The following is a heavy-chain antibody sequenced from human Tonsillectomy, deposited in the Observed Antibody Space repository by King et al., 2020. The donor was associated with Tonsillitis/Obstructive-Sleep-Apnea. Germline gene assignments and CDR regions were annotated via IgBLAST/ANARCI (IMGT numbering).Heavy chain of an antibody. V-gene: IGHV5-51*03. CDR1: GYSFTSYW. D-gene: IGHD3-22*01. Sequence: QLVQSGAEVKKPGESLKISCKGSGYSFTSYWIGWVRQMPGKGLEWMGIIYPGDSDTRYSPSFQGQVTISADKSISTAYLQWSSLKASDTAMYYCARQDYYDSSGYYLDYWGQGTLVTVSS. J-gene: IGHJ4*02. CDR3: ARQDYYDSSGYYLDY. CDR2: IYPGDSDT.